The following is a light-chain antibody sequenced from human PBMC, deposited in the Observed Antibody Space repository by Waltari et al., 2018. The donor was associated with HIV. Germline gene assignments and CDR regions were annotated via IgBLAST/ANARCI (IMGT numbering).Light chain of an antibody. J-gene: IGLJ1*01. CDR1: SSNIGRYT. CDR3: AAWDDSLNGYV. CDR2: RNS. Sequence: QSVLTQPPSASGTPGHRVTISCSGSSSNIGRYTVNWYQHLPATAPNLLIFRNSQRPSGVPDRFSASKSGTSASLAISGLQSEDEADYYCAAWDDSLNGYVFGTGTRVTVL. V-gene: IGLV1-44*01.